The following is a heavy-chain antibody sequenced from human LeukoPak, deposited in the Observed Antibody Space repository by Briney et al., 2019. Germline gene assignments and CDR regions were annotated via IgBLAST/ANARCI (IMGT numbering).Heavy chain of an antibody. CDR2: ISSSSSYI. V-gene: IGHV3-21*01. J-gene: IGHJ4*02. Sequence: PGGSLRLSCAASGFTFSSYSMNWVRQAPGKGLEWVSSISSSSSYIYYADSVKGRFTISRDNAKNSLYLQMNSLRAEDTALYYCARAGYGTSTSYSNYWGQGTLVTVSS. D-gene: IGHD2-8*01. CDR3: ARAGYGTSTSYSNY. CDR1: GFTFSSYS.